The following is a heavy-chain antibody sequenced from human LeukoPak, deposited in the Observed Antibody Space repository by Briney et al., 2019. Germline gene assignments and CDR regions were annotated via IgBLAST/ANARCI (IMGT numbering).Heavy chain of an antibody. CDR2: IYYSGST. J-gene: IGHJ3*02. CDR1: GGSISSYY. D-gene: IGHD1-26*01. Sequence: SETLSLTCTVSGGSISSYYWSWIRQPPGKGLEWIGYIYYSGSTNYNPSLKSRVTISVDTSKNQFSLKLSSVTAADTAVYYCESNGDSGSYSHDTFAIWGQGTMVTVSS. CDR3: ESNGDSGSYSHDTFAI. V-gene: IGHV4-59*01.